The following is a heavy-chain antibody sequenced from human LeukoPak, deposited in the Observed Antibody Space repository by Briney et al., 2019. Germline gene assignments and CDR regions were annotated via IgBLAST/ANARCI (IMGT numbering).Heavy chain of an antibody. V-gene: IGHV1-46*03. D-gene: IGHD1-26*01. Sequence: GASVTGACTAFRYTFSGYYMDVLRQASGQGVGGVGIINASGGGTRHAQRFQGRVTLTRDTSTSTVYMELSSLRSEDTAVYYCARDLRELPRADAFDIWGQGTMVTVSS. J-gene: IGHJ3*02. CDR3: ARDLRELPRADAFDI. CDR2: INASGGGT. CDR1: RYTFSGYY.